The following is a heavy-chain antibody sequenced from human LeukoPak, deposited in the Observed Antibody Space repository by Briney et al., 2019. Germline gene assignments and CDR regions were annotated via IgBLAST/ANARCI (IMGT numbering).Heavy chain of an antibody. CDR2: IWYDGSNK. CDR3: ARDRAAAMEYYYMDV. D-gene: IGHD2-2*01. Sequence: GGSLRLSCAASGFTFRSYGMHWVRLAPGEGLEWVAVIWYDGSNKNYANSVRGRFTISRDNSKNTLYLQMNSLRAEDTAVYYCARDRAAAMEYYYMDVWGKGTTVTVSS. V-gene: IGHV3-33*01. J-gene: IGHJ6*03. CDR1: GFTFRSYG.